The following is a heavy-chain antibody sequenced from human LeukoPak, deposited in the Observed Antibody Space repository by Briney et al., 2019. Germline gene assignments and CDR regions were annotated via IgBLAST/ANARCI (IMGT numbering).Heavy chain of an antibody. CDR1: GFTVSSNY. V-gene: IGHV3-53*01. Sequence: GSLRLSCAASGFTVSSNYMSWVRQAPGKGLEWVSVFYSGGSTYYADSVKGRFTISRDNSKNTLYLQMNSLRAEDTDVYYCARGLMVRGVLFDYWGQGTLVTVSS. CDR3: ARGLMVRGVLFDY. CDR2: FYSGGST. D-gene: IGHD3-10*01. J-gene: IGHJ4*02.